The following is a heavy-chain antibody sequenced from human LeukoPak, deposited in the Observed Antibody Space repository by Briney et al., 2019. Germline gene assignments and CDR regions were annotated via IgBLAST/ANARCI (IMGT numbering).Heavy chain of an antibody. CDR3: ARNRRGYCRGGSCYFSAFDY. CDR1: GYSFTSYW. CDR2: IYPGDSDT. J-gene: IGHJ4*02. Sequence: GESLKISCKGSGYSFTSYWIGWVRQMPGKGLEWMGIIYPGDSDTRYSPSFQGQVTISADKSISTAYLQWSSLTASDTAMYYCARNRRGYCRGGSCYFSAFDYWGQGTLVTVSS. V-gene: IGHV5-51*01. D-gene: IGHD2-15*01.